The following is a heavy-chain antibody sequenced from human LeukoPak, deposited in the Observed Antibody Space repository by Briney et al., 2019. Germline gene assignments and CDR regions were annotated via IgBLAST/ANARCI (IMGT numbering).Heavy chain of an antibody. Sequence: PGGSLRLSCAASGFTVSRNYMSWVRQAPGKGLEWVSVLSGRGDNTYYADSVRGRFTISRDNSKNTLYLQMNSLRAEDTAVYYCARDTSAFLTGYYYMDVWGKGTTVTVSS. CDR1: GFTVSRNY. V-gene: IGHV3-23*01. CDR2: LSGRGDNT. CDR3: ARDTSAFLTGYYYMDV. J-gene: IGHJ6*03. D-gene: IGHD2-2*01.